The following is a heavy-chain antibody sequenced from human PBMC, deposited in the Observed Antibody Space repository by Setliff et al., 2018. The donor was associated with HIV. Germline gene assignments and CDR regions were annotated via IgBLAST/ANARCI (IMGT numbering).Heavy chain of an antibody. J-gene: IGHJ6*03. CDR3: ATAGEMATIGYYYYYMGV. D-gene: IGHD3-10*01. V-gene: IGHV1-69*13. CDR1: GGTFRRSA. CDR2: IIPMFGTT. Sequence: SVKVSCKASGGTFRRSAVSWVRRAPGRGLEWMGGIIPMFGTTNFAQKFQDRVTITADESTSTVYMELSSLRSEDTAVYYCATAGEMATIGYYYYYMGVWGEGTTVTVSS.